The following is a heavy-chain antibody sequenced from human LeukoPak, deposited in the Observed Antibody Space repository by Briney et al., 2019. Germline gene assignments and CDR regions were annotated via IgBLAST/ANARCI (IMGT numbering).Heavy chain of an antibody. D-gene: IGHD1-1*01. Sequence: PSETLSLTCTASGGSISSYYWSWIRQPAGKGLEWIGRIYTSGSTNYNPSLKSRVTMSVDTSKNQFSLKLSSVTAADTAVYYCARGNWNDFYYYYDMDVWGKGTTVTISS. J-gene: IGHJ6*03. CDR2: IYTSGST. V-gene: IGHV4-4*07. CDR3: ARGNWNDFYYYYDMDV. CDR1: GGSISSYY.